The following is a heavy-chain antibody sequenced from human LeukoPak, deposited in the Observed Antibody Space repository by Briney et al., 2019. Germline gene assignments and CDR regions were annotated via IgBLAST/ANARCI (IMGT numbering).Heavy chain of an antibody. CDR2: ISSSGST. CDR1: GGSINSGSYY. V-gene: IGHV4-61*02. CDR3: ARARERGYPLYYFDF. D-gene: IGHD1-1*01. J-gene: IGHJ4*02. Sequence: KASETLSLTCTVSGGSINSGSYYWSWIRQPAGRGLEWIGRISSSGSTNYNPSLKSRLTISVDTSKNHFSLKLNSVTAADTAFYYCARARERGYPLYYFDFWGQGALVTVSS.